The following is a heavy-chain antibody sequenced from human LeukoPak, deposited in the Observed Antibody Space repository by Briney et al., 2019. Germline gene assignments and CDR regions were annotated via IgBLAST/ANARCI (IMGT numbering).Heavy chain of an antibody. CDR2: IYSGGST. V-gene: IGHV3-66*01. J-gene: IGHJ4*02. CDR3: AREPDYDILTGYYNSDY. CDR1: GFTVSSNY. D-gene: IGHD3-9*01. Sequence: LTGGSLRLSCAASGFTVSSNYMSWVRQAPGKGLEWVSVIYSGGSTYYADSVKGRFTISRDNSKNTLYLQMNSLRAEDTAVYYCAREPDYDILTGYYNSDYWGQGTLVTVSS.